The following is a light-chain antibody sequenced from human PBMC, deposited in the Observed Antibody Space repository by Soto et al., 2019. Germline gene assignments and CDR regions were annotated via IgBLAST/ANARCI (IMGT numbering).Light chain of an antibody. Sequence: EIVLTQSPATLSLSPGGRATLSCRASQSVGRYLAWYQQKPGQAPRLLIYDTSYRATGIPARFTGSGSGTDFTPTISRLEPEDFAVYYCHQYGSSLWASGQGTKVDI. CDR1: QSVGRY. CDR3: HQYGSSLWA. CDR2: DTS. J-gene: IGKJ1*01. V-gene: IGKV3-20*01.